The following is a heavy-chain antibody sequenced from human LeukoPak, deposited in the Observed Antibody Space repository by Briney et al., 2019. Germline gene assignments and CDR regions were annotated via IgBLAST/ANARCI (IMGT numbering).Heavy chain of an antibody. V-gene: IGHV3-15*07. CDR3: TTRIKYSSSWYEDY. D-gene: IGHD6-13*01. J-gene: IGHJ4*02. CDR2: IKSKTDGGTT. CDR1: GFTFSNAW. Sequence: PGGPLRLSCAASGFTFSNAWMNWVRQAPGKGLEWVGRIKSKTDGGTTDYAAPVKGRFTISRDDSKNTLYLQMNSLKTEDTAVYYCTTRIKYSSSWYEDYWGQGTLVTVSS.